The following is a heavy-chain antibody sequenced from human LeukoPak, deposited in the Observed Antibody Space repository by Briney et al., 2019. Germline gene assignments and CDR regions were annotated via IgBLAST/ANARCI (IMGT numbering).Heavy chain of an antibody. Sequence: SVKVSCKASGGTFSSYAISWVRQAPGQGLEWMGVIIPICGTANYAQKFQGRVTITTDKSTSTASMELSSLRSEDTAVYYCARTMAAAVDPRGAFNIWGQGTRVTVSS. J-gene: IGHJ3*02. CDR3: ARTMAAAVDPRGAFNI. CDR2: IIPICGTA. CDR1: GGTFSSYA. D-gene: IGHD6-13*01. V-gene: IGHV1-69*05.